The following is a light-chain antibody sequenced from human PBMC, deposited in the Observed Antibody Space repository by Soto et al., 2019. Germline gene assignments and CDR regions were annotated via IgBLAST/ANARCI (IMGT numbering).Light chain of an antibody. J-gene: IGKJ1*01. CDR1: QSVSSN. Sequence: EIVMTQSPATLSVSPGERATLSCRASQSVSSNLAWYQQRPGQAPRLLIYDASTSATGIPARFSGSGSGTALTLTISSLQSEDFAVYYCQQYNNWPPWTFGQGTKVEIK. CDR3: QQYNNWPPWT. V-gene: IGKV3-15*01. CDR2: DAS.